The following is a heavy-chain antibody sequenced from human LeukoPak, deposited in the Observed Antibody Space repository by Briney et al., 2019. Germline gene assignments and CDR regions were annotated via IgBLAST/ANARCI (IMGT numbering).Heavy chain of an antibody. V-gene: IGHV4-38-2*01. CDR2: IYHSGST. D-gene: IGHD5-24*01. CDR1: GYSICSGYY. J-gene: IGHJ4*02. CDR3: ARHEAEMATILGNY. Sequence: PSETLSLTCAVSGYSICSGYYWGWIRQPPGKGLEWIGSIYHSGSTFYNPSLKSRVTISVDTSKNQYSLRLSSVTASDTAVYYCARHEAEMATILGNYWGQGTLVTVSS.